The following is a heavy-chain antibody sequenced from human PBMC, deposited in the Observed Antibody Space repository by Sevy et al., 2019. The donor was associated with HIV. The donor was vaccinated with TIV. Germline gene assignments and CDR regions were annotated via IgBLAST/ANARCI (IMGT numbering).Heavy chain of an antibody. CDR1: GFTFSSYS. CDR3: ARGTDIVVVPAAYNWFDP. D-gene: IGHD2-2*01. J-gene: IGHJ5*02. CDR2: ISSSSSYI. V-gene: IGHV3-21*01. Sequence: GGYLRLSCAASGFTFSSYSMNWVRQAPGKGLEWVSSISSSSSYIYYADSVKGRFTISRDNAKNSLYLQMNSLRAEDTAVYYCARGTDIVVVPAAYNWFDPWGQGTLVTVSS.